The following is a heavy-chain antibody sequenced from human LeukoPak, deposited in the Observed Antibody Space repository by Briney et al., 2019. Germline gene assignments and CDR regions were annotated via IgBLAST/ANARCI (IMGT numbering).Heavy chain of an antibody. V-gene: IGHV3-23*01. CDR3: AKRFGEGEFDY. Sequence: GGSLRLSCAASGFTFSSYGMSWVRQAPGKGLEWVSAISGSGVSTYYADSVKGRFTISRDNSKNTLYLQMNSLRAEDTAVYYCAKRFGEGEFDYWGQGTLVTVSS. D-gene: IGHD3-10*01. J-gene: IGHJ4*02. CDR1: GFTFSSYG. CDR2: ISGSGVST.